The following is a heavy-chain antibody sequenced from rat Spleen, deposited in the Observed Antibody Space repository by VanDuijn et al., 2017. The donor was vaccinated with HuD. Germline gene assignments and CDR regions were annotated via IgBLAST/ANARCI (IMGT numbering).Heavy chain of an antibody. CDR1: GFTFSNYY. CDR3: ARSVFDY. V-gene: IGHV5-25*01. CDR2: ISYDGGNT. Sequence: EVQLVESGGGLVQPGRSLKLSCAASGFTFSNYYMAWVRQAPTKGLEWVAYISYDGGNTYYRDSVKGRFTISRDNAKSTLYLQMDSLRSEDTATYYCARSVFDYWGQGVMVTVSS. J-gene: IGHJ2*01.